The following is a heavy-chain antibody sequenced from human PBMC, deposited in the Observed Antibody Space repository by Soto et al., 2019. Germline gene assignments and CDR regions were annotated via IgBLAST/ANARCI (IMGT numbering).Heavy chain of an antibody. Sequence: SVKVSFKASGGTFSSYTISWVRQAPGQGLEWMGRIIPILGIANYAQKFQGQVTISADKSISTAYLQWSSLKASDTAMYYCARQGELDPSSWSLPHYYYYMDVWGKGTTVTVSS. CDR3: ARQGELDPSSWSLPHYYYYMDV. D-gene: IGHD6-13*01. CDR1: GGTFSSYT. J-gene: IGHJ6*03. V-gene: IGHV1-69*02. CDR2: IIPILGIA.